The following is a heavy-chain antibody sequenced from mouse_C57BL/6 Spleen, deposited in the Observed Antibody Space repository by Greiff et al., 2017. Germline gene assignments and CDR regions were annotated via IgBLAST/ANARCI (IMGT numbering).Heavy chain of an antibody. J-gene: IGHJ2*01. D-gene: IGHD4-1*01. CDR1: GYTFTSYW. Sequence: QVQLQQPGAELVKPGASVKLSCKASGYTFTSYWMHWVKQRPGQGLEWIGMIHPNSGSTNYNEKFKSKATLTVDKSSSTAYMQLSSLTSEDSAVYYCARSGTGYNFDYWGQGTTLTVSS. CDR2: IHPNSGST. V-gene: IGHV1-64*01. CDR3: ARSGTGYNFDY.